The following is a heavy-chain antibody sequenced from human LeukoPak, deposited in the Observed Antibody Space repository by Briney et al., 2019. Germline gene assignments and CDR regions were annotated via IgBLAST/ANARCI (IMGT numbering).Heavy chain of an antibody. Sequence: ASVKVSCKASGYSFTSYYTHWVRQAPGQGLEWMGIINPSGGSTSYAQKFQGRVTMTRDTSTSTVYMELSSLRSEDTAVYYCARARYYYDSSGYIRGISFDYWGQGTLVTVSS. CDR2: INPSGGST. J-gene: IGHJ4*02. CDR3: ARARYYYDSSGYIRGISFDY. CDR1: GYSFTSYY. V-gene: IGHV1-46*01. D-gene: IGHD3-22*01.